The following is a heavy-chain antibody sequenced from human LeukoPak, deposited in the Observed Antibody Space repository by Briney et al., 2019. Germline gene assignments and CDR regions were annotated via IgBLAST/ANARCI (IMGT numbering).Heavy chain of an antibody. Sequence: PSETLSLTCTVSGGSISSGDYHWSWIRQPPGKGLEWIGYIYDSGSTYYNSSLKSRVTISVDTSKNQFSLKLSSVTAADTAVYYCARDPVIALPDGAGGYWGQGTLVTVSS. D-gene: IGHD2-8*01. V-gene: IGHV4-30-4*01. CDR3: ARDPVIALPDGAGGY. CDR1: GGSISSGDYH. J-gene: IGHJ4*02. CDR2: IYDSGST.